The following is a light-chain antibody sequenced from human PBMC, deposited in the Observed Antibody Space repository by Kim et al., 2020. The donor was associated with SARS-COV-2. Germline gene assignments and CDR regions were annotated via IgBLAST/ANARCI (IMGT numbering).Light chain of an antibody. J-gene: IGKJ1*01. CDR3: QQYASYPWT. CDR2: DAS. CDR1: KRINTW. Sequence: ASVGDGVTITCRASKRINTWLAWYQQKPGKAPTLLIYDASTLESGGPSRFSGSGSGTEVALTISSLQADDSATYYCQQYASYPWTFGQGTKVDIK. V-gene: IGKV1-5*01.